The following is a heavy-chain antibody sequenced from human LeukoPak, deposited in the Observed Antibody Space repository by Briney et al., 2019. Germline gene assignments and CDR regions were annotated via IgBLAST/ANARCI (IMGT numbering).Heavy chain of an antibody. CDR1: GGSISSGGYY. D-gene: IGHD3-10*01. CDR3: AGGGYYYGSGRLSYYYYYMDV. Sequence: PSQTLSLTCTVSGGSISSGGYYWSWIRQHPGKGLEWIGYTYYSGSTYYNPSLKSRVTISVDTYKNQFSLKLSSVTAADTPVYFCAGGGYYYGSGRLSYYYYYMDVWGKGTTVTVSS. V-gene: IGHV4-31*03. J-gene: IGHJ6*03. CDR2: TYYSGST.